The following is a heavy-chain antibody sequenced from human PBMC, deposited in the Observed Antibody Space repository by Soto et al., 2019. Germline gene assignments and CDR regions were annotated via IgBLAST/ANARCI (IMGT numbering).Heavy chain of an antibody. CDR3: ASQVLMRDDSCGYYPLFDY. Sequence: SETLSLTCTVSGGSISSSSYYWGCIRQPPGKGLEWIGSIYYSGSTYYNPSLKSRVTISVDTSKTQFSLKLSSVTDADTAVYYCASQVLMRDDSCGYYPLFDYWGQGTLVTVSS. CDR2: IYYSGST. J-gene: IGHJ4*02. V-gene: IGHV4-39*01. D-gene: IGHD3-22*01. CDR1: GGSISSSSYY.